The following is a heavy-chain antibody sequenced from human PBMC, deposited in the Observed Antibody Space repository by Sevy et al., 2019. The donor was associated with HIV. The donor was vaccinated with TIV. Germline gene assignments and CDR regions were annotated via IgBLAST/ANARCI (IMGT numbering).Heavy chain of an antibody. V-gene: IGHV4-39*01. CDR2: ISYGGST. J-gene: IGHJ1*01. Sequence: SETLSLTCTVSGGSITDKKYYWAWIRQPPGKGLEWIGSISYGGSTYYNPSLQSRVTLSVDTCKNQFSLNLSSVTAADTGKYYCARRVAAAGQGNEYFQHWGRGTLVTVSS. CDR1: GGSITDKKYY. CDR3: ARRVAAAGQGNEYFQH. D-gene: IGHD6-13*01.